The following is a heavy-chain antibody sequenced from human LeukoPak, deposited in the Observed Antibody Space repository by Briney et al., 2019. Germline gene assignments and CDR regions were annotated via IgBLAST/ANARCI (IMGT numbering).Heavy chain of an antibody. J-gene: IGHJ5*02. D-gene: IGHD3-16*02. CDR2: ISAYNGNT. CDR3: ARVEITFGGVIVKSNWFDP. CDR1: GYSFTTYG. Sequence: GASVKVSCKASGYSFTTYGISWVRQAPGQGLEWMGWISAYNGNTNYAQKLQGRVTMTTDTSTSTAYVELRSLRSDDTAVYYCARVEITFGGVIVKSNWFDPWAQGTLVTVSS. V-gene: IGHV1-18*01.